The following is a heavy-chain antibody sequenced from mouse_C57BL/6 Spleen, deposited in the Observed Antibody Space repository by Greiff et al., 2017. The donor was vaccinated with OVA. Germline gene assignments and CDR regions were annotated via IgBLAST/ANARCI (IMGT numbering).Heavy chain of an antibody. CDR3: ARSGRYGAPD. CDR1: GYAFTNYL. D-gene: IGHD2-14*01. Sequence: VQLMQSGAGLVRPGTSVKVSCAASGYAFTNYLIEWVRQTPGQGLEWIGVINPGSGGTNYTETFKGQLTLSADKSTSTAYLQLSSLTSGDSAVYFCARSGRYGAPDWGQGTLVTVSA. V-gene: IGHV1-54*01. CDR2: INPGSGGT. J-gene: IGHJ3*01.